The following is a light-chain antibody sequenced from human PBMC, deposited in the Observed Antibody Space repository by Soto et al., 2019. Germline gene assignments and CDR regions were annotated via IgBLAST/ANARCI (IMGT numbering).Light chain of an antibody. CDR1: QSVTNNY. V-gene: IGKV3-20*01. CDR2: GAS. J-gene: IGKJ4*01. CDR3: QHYGTLVLA. Sequence: EIVLTQSPGTLSLSPGERATLSCRASQSVTNNYLAWYQQRPGQAPRLLIFGASSRATGIPDRFSGSGSVTDFTLTISRLEPEDFAVYYCQHYGTLVLAFGGGTKVQIK.